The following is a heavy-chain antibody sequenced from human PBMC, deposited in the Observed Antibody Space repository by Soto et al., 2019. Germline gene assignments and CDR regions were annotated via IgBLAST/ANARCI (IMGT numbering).Heavy chain of an antibody. CDR1: GLTFSRYW. CDR3: AKDGYYNGFPV. Sequence: PGGSLRLSCEASGLTFSRYWMSWVRQAPGKGLEWVANIKQDGSEKYYVDSVEGRFTISRDNAKNSLYLQMNSLRAEDTAVYHCAKDGYYNGFPVWGQGTTVTISS. V-gene: IGHV3-7*01. CDR2: IKQDGSEK. J-gene: IGHJ6*02.